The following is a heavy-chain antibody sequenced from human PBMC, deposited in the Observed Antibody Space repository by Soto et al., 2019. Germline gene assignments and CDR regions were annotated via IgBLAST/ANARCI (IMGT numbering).Heavy chain of an antibody. J-gene: IGHJ4*02. V-gene: IGHV1-69*01. CDR1: GVTFSSET. D-gene: IGHD2-21*01. CDR2: ISPLFGTA. CDR3: ATELGDNPASPFDS. Sequence: QVQLVQSGDEVKKPGSSVKVSCKASGVTFSSETISWVRQAPGQGLEWVGGISPLFGTANYSQKFQGRVTITADESTSTLYIELRSMRSADAAVSYCATELGDNPASPFDSWGQGTLVTVSS.